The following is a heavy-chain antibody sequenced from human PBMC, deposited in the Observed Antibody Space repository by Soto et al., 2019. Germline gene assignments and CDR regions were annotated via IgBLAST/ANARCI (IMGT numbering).Heavy chain of an antibody. Sequence: GGSLRLSCAASGFTFNTYGMTWVRQAPGKGLEWVSTVSGSGGGTYYADSVKGRFTISRVNSKNTMYLRMNSLRAEDTAVYYCAKHGASGYGFDYWGQGTLVTVSS. CDR1: GFTFNTYG. CDR2: VSGSGGGT. J-gene: IGHJ4*02. D-gene: IGHD5-12*01. V-gene: IGHV3-23*01. CDR3: AKHGASGYGFDY.